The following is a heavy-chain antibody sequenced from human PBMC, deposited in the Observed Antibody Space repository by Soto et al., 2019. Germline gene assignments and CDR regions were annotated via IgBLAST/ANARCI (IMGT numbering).Heavy chain of an antibody. Sequence: PSETLSLTCTVSGGSIISYYWSWIRQPPGKGLEWIGYIYYSGSTNYNPSLKSRVTISVDTSKNQFSLKLSSVTAADTAVYYCARHEGHKYSSGWYRDHFDYWGQGTLVTVSS. CDR2: IYYSGST. CDR1: GGSIISYY. J-gene: IGHJ4*02. D-gene: IGHD6-19*01. CDR3: ARHEGHKYSSGWYRDHFDY. V-gene: IGHV4-59*08.